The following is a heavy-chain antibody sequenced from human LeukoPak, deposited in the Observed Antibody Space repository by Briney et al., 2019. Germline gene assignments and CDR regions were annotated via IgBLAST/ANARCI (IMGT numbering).Heavy chain of an antibody. CDR3: ARDKYCSSTSCRPGGYYYGMDV. CDR2: IYSGGST. CDR1: GFTVSSNY. Sequence: GGSLRPSCAASGFTVSSNYMSWVRQAPGKGLEWVSVIYSGGSTYYADSVKGRFTISRDNSKNTLYLQMNSLRAEDTAVYYCARDKYCSSTSCRPGGYYYGMDVWGQGTTVTVSS. J-gene: IGHJ6*02. D-gene: IGHD2-2*01. V-gene: IGHV3-66*01.